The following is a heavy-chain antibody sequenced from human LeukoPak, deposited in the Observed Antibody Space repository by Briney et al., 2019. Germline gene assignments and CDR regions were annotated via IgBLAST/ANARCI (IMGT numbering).Heavy chain of an antibody. Sequence: ASVKVSCKVSGYTLTELSMNWVRQAPGKGLEWMGVFDPEDGETIYAQKFQGRVTMTEDTSTDTAYMELSSLRSEDTGVYYCSTDPYCSSTSCHDYWGQGTLVSVSS. J-gene: IGHJ4*02. CDR1: GYTLTELS. D-gene: IGHD2-2*01. CDR2: FDPEDGET. V-gene: IGHV1-24*01. CDR3: STDPYCSSTSCHDY.